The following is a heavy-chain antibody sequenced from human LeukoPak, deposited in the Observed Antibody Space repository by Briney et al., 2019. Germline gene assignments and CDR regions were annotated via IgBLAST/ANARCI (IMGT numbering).Heavy chain of an antibody. CDR3: ARDAGSAWISPFAS. CDR1: GFIFNDYA. J-gene: IGHJ4*02. D-gene: IGHD6-19*01. CDR2: MSADGINT. V-gene: IGHV3-30-3*01. Sequence: GGSLRLSCKASGFIFNDYAMHWVRQAPAQGRGWVAVMSADGINTFYAASVRGRLTISRDDCQATVNLQMNSLPSDDTAVYYCARDAGSAWISPFASRGQGSLVAVSS.